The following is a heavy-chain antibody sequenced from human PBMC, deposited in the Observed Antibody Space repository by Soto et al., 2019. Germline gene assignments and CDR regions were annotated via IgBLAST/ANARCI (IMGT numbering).Heavy chain of an antibody. D-gene: IGHD3-22*01. Sequence: QVQLVQSGAEVRKPGASVKVSCKASGYTFTDYYMHWVRQAPGQGLEWMGWINHNTGGTNYAQKLQGRVTMTRDTSITTAYMELSSLTSDDTAVYFCARDTKYSSSFIDSWGQGTLVTVSS. J-gene: IGHJ4*02. CDR1: GYTFTDYY. V-gene: IGHV1-2*02. CDR3: ARDTKYSSSFIDS. CDR2: INHNTGGT.